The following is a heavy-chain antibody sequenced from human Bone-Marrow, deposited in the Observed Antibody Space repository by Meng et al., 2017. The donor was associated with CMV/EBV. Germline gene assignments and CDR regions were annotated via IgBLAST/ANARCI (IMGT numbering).Heavy chain of an antibody. CDR1: GFSLSTSGVG. Sequence: SGPTLVKPTQTLTLTCTFSGFSLSTSGVGVGWIRQPPGKALEWLAGIDWDDDEFYSASLKTRLIISKDTSKNQVVLTMTNMDPVDTATYYGARSPVSLAVISSHAYYFDYWGQGTLVTVSS. CDR3: ARSPVSLAVISSHAYYFDY. D-gene: IGHD2-15*01. J-gene: IGHJ4*02. V-gene: IGHV2-70D*14. CDR2: IDWDDDE.